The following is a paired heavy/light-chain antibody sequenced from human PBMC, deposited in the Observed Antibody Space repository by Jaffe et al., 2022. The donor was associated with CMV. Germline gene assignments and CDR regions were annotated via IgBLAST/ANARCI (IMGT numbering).Light chain of an antibody. V-gene: IGLV1-47*01. CDR1: SSNIGSNY. Sequence: QSVLTQPPSASGTPGQRVTISCSGSSSNIGSNYVYWYQQLPGTAPTLLIYRNNQRPSGVPDRFSGSKSGTSASLAISGLRSEDEADYYCAAWDDSLSGGVFGGGTKLTVL. J-gene: IGLJ2*01. CDR3: AAWDDSLSGGV. CDR2: RNN.
Heavy chain of an antibody. CDR1: GFTFSSYS. V-gene: IGHV3-21*01. CDR3: ARDLGRREPPEY. J-gene: IGHJ4*02. CDR2: ICSRSTYI. Sequence: EVQLVESGGGLVKPGGSLRLSCVASGFTFSSYSMNWVRQAPGKGLEWVSSICSRSTYIYYADSVKGRFTISRDNAKNSLYLQMNSLRAEDTAVYYCARDLGRREPPEYWGQGTLVTVSS.